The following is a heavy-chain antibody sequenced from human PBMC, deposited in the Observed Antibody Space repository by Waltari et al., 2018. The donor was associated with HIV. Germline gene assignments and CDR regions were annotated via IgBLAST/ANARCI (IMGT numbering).Heavy chain of an antibody. CDR1: GGSFSGYY. D-gene: IGHD3-22*01. CDR2: ISHSGST. Sequence: QVQLQQWGAGLLKPSETLSLTCAVYGGSFSGYYWTWIRQPPGQGLEWMGEISHSGSTNYTPSLKSRVTIAVDTSKNQFSLKRSSVTAADTAVYYCARNIPDSSGYPNWGQGAQVTVSS. J-gene: IGHJ4*02. V-gene: IGHV4-34*01. CDR3: ARNIPDSSGYPN.